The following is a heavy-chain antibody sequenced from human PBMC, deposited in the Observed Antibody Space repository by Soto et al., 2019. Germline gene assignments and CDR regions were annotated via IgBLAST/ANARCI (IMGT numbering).Heavy chain of an antibody. CDR1: GFTFSSYG. V-gene: IGHV3-30*18. D-gene: IGHD4-4*01. J-gene: IGHJ4*02. CDR2: ISYDGGNK. CDR3: AKGYSNPNY. Sequence: RSCEASGFTFSSYGMHWVRQAPGKGLEWVAVISYDGGNKYYAESVKGRFTISRDNSKNTLYLQMNSLRAEDTAVYYCAKGYSNPNYWGQGTLVTVSS.